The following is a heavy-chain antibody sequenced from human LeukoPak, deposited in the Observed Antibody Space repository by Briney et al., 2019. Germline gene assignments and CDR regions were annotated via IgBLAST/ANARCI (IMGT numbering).Heavy chain of an antibody. CDR2: INPNSGGT. J-gene: IGHJ4*02. CDR1: GCTFTGYY. Sequence: ASVKVSCKASGCTFTGYYMHWVRQAPGQGLGWMGWINPNSGGTNYAQKFQGRVTLTRDTSISTAYMELSRLRSDDTAVYYCARDGRVGATASSRFGYWGQGTLVTVSS. CDR3: ARDGRVGATASSRFGY. V-gene: IGHV1-2*02. D-gene: IGHD1-26*01.